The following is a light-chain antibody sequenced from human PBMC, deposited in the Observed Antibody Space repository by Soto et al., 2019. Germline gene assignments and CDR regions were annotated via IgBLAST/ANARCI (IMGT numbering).Light chain of an antibody. CDR1: SGHSTYA. J-gene: IGLJ2*01. V-gene: IGLV4-69*01. Sequence: QPVLAQSPSASASLGASVKLTCTLSSGHSTYAIAWHQQQPEKGPRYLMKLNSDGSHTKGDGIPERFSGSSSGAERYLSISSLQSEDVADYYCQSWDTGIHRVFGGGTKVTVL. CDR2: LNSDGSH. CDR3: QSWDTGIHRV.